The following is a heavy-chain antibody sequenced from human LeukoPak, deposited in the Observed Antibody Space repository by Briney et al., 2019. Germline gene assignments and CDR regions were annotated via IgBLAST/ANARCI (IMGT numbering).Heavy chain of an antibody. Sequence: PSETLSLTCTVSGGSIGLYHWTWIRQPPGKGLEWIGYVYYNGSTKYNLSLKSRVTISIDTPKNQFSLKLSSLTAADSAVYYCARDRAAGSDWLDPWGQGTLVTVSP. CDR1: GGSIGLYH. D-gene: IGHD3-10*01. CDR3: ARDRAAGSDWLDP. V-gene: IGHV4-59*01. CDR2: VYYNGST. J-gene: IGHJ5*02.